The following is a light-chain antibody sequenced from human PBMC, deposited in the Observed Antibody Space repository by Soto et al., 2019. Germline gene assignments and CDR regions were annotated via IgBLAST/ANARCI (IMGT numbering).Light chain of an antibody. CDR3: AAWDATLDGYV. J-gene: IGLJ1*01. CDR1: SSNLGDNT. CDR2: SYD. Sequence: QDVLTQPPSASGNPGQGVTIFCSTSSSNLGDNTVNWYQHVPGTAPKLLIYSYDQRPSGVPDRFSGSRSGTSASLAISGLQSEDEADYYCAAWDATLDGYVFGTGTKVTVL. V-gene: IGLV1-44*01.